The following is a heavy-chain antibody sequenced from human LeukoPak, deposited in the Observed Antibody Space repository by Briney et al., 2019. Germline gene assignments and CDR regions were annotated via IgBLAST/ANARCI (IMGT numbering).Heavy chain of an antibody. V-gene: IGHV4-4*07. CDR3: ARVKWSNCGGDCYLAFDI. J-gene: IGHJ3*02. CDR2: IYTSGST. CDR1: GGSISSYY. Sequence: PSETLSLTCTVSGGSISSYYWSWLRQPAGKGLEWIGRIYTSGSTNYNPSLKSRVTMSVDTSKHQFSLKLSSVTAADTAVYYCARVKWSNCGGDCYLAFDIWGQGTMVTVSS. D-gene: IGHD2-21*02.